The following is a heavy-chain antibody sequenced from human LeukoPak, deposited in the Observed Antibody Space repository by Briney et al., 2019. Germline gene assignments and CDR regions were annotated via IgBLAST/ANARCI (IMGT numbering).Heavy chain of an antibody. V-gene: IGHV3-21*05. CDR3: ARDQAAIFGVVTSLLDY. D-gene: IGHD3-3*01. Sequence: GGSLRLSCVASGFTFSNYPMNWIRQAPGKGLEWVSYISSSSGIISYADSVKGRFTISRDNAKNSLYLQMNSLRAEDTAVYYCARDQAAIFGVVTSLLDYWGQGTLVTVSS. CDR2: ISSSSGII. CDR1: GFTFSNYP. J-gene: IGHJ4*02.